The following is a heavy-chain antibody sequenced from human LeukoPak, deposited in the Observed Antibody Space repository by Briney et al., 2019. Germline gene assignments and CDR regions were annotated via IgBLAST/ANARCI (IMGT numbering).Heavy chain of an antibody. J-gene: IGHJ3*02. Sequence: PGGSLRLSCAASGFTFSSYDMHWVRQATGKGLEWVSGIGSAGDTYYPDSVKGRSTISRENAKNSLYLQMNSLRAGDTAVYYCARSFGELGNAFDIWGQGTVVTVSS. CDR3: ARSFGELGNAFDI. D-gene: IGHD3-10*01. CDR1: GFTFSSYD. CDR2: IGSAGDT. V-gene: IGHV3-13*01.